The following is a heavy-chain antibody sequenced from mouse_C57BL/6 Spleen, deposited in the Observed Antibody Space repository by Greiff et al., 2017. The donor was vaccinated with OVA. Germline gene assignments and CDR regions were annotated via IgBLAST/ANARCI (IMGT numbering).Heavy chain of an antibody. CDR3: TRCY. CDR1: GYTFADYE. J-gene: IGHJ2*01. CDR2: IAPETGGT. Sequence: QVQLQQSGAELVRPGASVTLSCKASGYTFADYEMPWVTQTPDHSLEWLGAIAPETGGTAYNQKFTGKAILTVDKSSSTAYMELRGLTSEDSAVYYFTRCYWGQGTTLTVSS. V-gene: IGHV1-15*01.